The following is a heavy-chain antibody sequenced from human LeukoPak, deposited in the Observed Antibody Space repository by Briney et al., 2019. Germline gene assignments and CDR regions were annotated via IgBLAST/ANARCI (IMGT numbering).Heavy chain of an antibody. J-gene: IGHJ4*02. V-gene: IGHV3-11*06. CDR1: GFTFSDYY. CDR2: ISSSSSYT. D-gene: IGHD3-9*01. Sequence: PGGSLRLSCAASGFTFSDYYMSWIRQAPGKGLEWVSYISSSSSYTNYADSVKGRFTISRDNAKNSLYLQMNSLRAEDTAVYYCARVEGYYDILTVYPDYWGQGTLVTVSS. CDR3: ARVEGYYDILTVYPDY.